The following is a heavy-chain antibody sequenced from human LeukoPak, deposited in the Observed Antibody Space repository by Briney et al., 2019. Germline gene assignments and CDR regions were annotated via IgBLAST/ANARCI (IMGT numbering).Heavy chain of an antibody. CDR3: ATAQGELRYYYYYYGMDV. D-gene: IGHD1-26*01. V-gene: IGHV1-2*02. CDR1: GYTFTGYY. Sequence: ASVKVSCKASGYTFTGYYMHWVRQAPGQGLEWMGWINPNSGGTNYAQKFQGRVTMTEDTSTDTAYMELSSLRSEDTAVYYCATAQGELRYYYYYYGMDVWGQGTTVTVSS. J-gene: IGHJ6*02. CDR2: INPNSGGT.